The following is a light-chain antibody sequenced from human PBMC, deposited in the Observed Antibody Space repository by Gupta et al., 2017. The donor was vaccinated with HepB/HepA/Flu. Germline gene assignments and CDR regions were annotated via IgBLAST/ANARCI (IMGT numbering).Light chain of an antibody. CDR2: EVS. Sequence: QSALPQPASVSGSPVQSITISGTGTSSDVGSYNLVSWYQQHPGKAPKLMIYEVSKRPSGVSNRFSGSKSGNTASLTISGLQAEDEADYYCCSYAGSSIVVFGGGTKLTVL. CDR1: SSDVGSYNL. V-gene: IGLV2-23*02. J-gene: IGLJ2*01. CDR3: CSYAGSSIVV.